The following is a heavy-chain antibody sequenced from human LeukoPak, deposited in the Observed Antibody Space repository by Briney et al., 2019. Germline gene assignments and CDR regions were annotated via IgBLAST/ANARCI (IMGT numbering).Heavy chain of an antibody. J-gene: IGHJ4*02. CDR1: GYTFTGYY. Sequence: ASVKVSCKASGYTFTGYYMHWVRQAPGQGLEWMGWINPNSGGTNYAQKFQGRVTMTRDTSISTAYMELRSLRSDDTAVYYCARGIEGDYYDSSGLSYWGQGTLVTVSS. D-gene: IGHD3-22*01. V-gene: IGHV1-2*02. CDR3: ARGIEGDYYDSSGLSY. CDR2: INPNSGGT.